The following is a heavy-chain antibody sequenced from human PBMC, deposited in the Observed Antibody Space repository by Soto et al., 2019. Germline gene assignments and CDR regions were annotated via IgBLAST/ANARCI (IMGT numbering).Heavy chain of an antibody. V-gene: IGHV4-4*02. D-gene: IGHD3-10*01. CDR2: IYHSGST. CDR1: GGSISSSNW. Sequence: QVQLQESGPGLVKPSGTLSLTCAVSGGSISSSNWWSWVRQPPGKGLEWIGEIYHSGSTKYNPSLQSRVTMSVDKSKNPVALKLSSVTAADTAVYYCAARYYYGSGSYWGQGTLVTVSS. CDR3: AARYYYGSGSY. J-gene: IGHJ4*02.